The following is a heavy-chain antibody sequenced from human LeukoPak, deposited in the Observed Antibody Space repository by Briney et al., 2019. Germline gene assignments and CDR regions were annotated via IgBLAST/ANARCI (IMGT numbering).Heavy chain of an antibody. CDR3: VRGGVTNPAGGGFQY. Sequence: PGGSLRLSCAASGFTFSSYAMSWVRQAPGKGLEWVSAISGSGGSTYYADSVKGRFTISRDNLKSALYLQMNGLRAEDTAVYFCVRGGVTNPAGGGFQYWGQGTLVIVSS. CDR1: GFTFSSYA. CDR2: ISGSGGST. J-gene: IGHJ1*01. D-gene: IGHD4-11*01. V-gene: IGHV3-23*01.